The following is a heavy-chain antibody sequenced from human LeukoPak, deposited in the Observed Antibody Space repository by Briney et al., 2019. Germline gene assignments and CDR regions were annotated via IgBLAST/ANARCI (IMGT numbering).Heavy chain of an antibody. J-gene: IGHJ4*02. CDR3: ATRAYYDYVWGSYRSAAAFDY. Sequence: SVKVSCKASGGTFSSYAISWVRQAPGQGLEWMGGIIPIFGTANYAQKFQGRVTITADKSTSTAYMELSSLRSEDTAVYYCATRAYYDYVWGSYRSAAAFDYWGQGTLVTVSS. V-gene: IGHV1-69*06. CDR1: GGTFSSYA. CDR2: IIPIFGTA. D-gene: IGHD3-16*02.